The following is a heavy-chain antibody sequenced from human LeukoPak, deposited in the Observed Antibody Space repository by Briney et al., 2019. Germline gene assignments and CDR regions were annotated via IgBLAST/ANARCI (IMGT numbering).Heavy chain of an antibody. CDR2: IYHSGST. D-gene: IGHD3-10*01. CDR3: AITTMVRGVGDAFDI. V-gene: IGHV4-30-2*01. J-gene: IGHJ3*02. Sequence: SQTLSLTCAVSGGSISSGGYSWSWIRQPPGKGLEWIGYIYHSGSTYYNPSLKSRVTISVDRSKNQFSLKLSSVTAADTAVYYCAITTMVRGVGDAFDIWDQGTMVTVSS. CDR1: GGSISSGGYS.